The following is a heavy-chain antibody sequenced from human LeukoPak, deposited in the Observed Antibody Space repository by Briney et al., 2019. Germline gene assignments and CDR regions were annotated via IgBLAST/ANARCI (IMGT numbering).Heavy chain of an antibody. J-gene: IGHJ3*02. D-gene: IGHD3-22*01. CDR1: GGSFSGYY. CDR2: INHSGST. V-gene: IGHV4-34*01. Sequence: SETLSLTCAVYGGSFSGYYWSWIRQPPGKGLEWIGEINHSGSTNYNPSLKSRVTISVDTSKNRFSLKLSSVTAADTAVYYCASVERSSGKDAFDIWGQGTMVTVSS. CDR3: ASVERSSGKDAFDI.